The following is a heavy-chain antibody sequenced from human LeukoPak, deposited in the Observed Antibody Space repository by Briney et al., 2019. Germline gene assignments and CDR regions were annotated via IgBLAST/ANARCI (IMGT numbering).Heavy chain of an antibody. J-gene: IGHJ4*02. CDR1: GFTFSSYS. CDR2: ISSSSSYI. CDR3: ARVKYYYDSSGYYEYYFDY. Sequence: GGSLRLSCAASGFTFSSYSMNWVRQAPGKGLEWVSFISSSSSYIYYADSVKGRFTISRDNAKNSLYLQMNSLRAEDTAVYFCARVKYYYDSSGYYEYYFDYWGQGTLVTVSS. D-gene: IGHD3-22*01. V-gene: IGHV3-21*04.